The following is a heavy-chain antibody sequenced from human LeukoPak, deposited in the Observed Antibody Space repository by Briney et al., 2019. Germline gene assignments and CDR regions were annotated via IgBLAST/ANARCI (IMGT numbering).Heavy chain of an antibody. CDR2: IYWNDDK. Sequence: GPTLVNPTQTLTLTCTFSGFSLSTSGVGVGWIRQPPGKALEWLALIYWNDDKRDSPSLKSRLTITKDTSKNQVVLTMTNMDPVDTATYYCARGYCSSTSCYTFDIWGQGTMVTVSS. CDR1: GFSLSTSGVG. J-gene: IGHJ3*02. D-gene: IGHD2-2*02. CDR3: ARGYCSSTSCYTFDI. V-gene: IGHV2-5*01.